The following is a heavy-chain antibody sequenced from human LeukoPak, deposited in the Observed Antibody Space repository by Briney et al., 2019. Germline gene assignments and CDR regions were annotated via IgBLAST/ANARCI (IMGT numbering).Heavy chain of an antibody. J-gene: IGHJ4*02. D-gene: IGHD4-11*01. CDR1: GFTFSSYG. CDR3: AKESPTTPAYYFDY. V-gene: IGHV3-30*18. CDR2: ISYDGSNK. Sequence: GGSLRLSCAASGFTFSSYGMHWVRQAPGKGLEWVAVISYDGSNKYYADSVKGRFTISRDNSKNTLYLQMNSLRAEDTAVYYCAKESPTTPAYYFDYWGQGTPVTVSS.